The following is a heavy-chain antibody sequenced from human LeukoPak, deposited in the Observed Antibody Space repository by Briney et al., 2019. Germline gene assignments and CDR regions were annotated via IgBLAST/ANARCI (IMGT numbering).Heavy chain of an antibody. V-gene: IGHV3-7*04. J-gene: IGHJ4*02. D-gene: IGHD1-1*01. CDR2: IKFDESQS. CDR1: GFIFSSFW. Sequence: PGGSLRLSCAASGFIFSSFWMGWVRQAPGKGLERVAGIKFDESQSPHVDSVKGRFTISRDNAKNSLYLQMNSLRAEDTAVYFCTRVTTNGYFDYWGQGTLVTVSS. CDR3: TRVTTNGYFDY.